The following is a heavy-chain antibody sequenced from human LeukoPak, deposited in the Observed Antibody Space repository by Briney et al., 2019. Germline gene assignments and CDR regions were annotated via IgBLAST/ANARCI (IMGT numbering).Heavy chain of an antibody. Sequence: GGSLRLSCAASGFTVSSNYMSWVRQAPGKGLEWVSVIYSGGSTYYADSVKGRFTISRDNSKNTLYLQMNSLRAEDTAVYYCTTYRTYWAPGAFDIWGQGTMVTVSS. CDR2: IYSGGST. D-gene: IGHD1-26*01. V-gene: IGHV3-53*01. CDR3: TTYRTYWAPGAFDI. CDR1: GFTVSSNY. J-gene: IGHJ3*02.